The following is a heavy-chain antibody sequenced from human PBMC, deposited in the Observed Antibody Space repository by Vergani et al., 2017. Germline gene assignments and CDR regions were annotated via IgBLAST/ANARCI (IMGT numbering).Heavy chain of an antibody. CDR1: EFTSSYYC. J-gene: IGHJ1*01. D-gene: IGHD1-1*01. CDR2: ISYDGTQK. CDR3: ATKRCGTPGCQIGYFRE. Sequence: QVHLVESGGGVVQPGRSLRLSCVVSEFTSSYYCMHWVRPAPGKGLEWVAVISYDGTQKYYADSVKGRFTISRDNSKSTLYLQMNSLRTEDTAVYYCATKRCGTPGCQIGYFREWGQGTLVTVSS. V-gene: IGHV3-30*03.